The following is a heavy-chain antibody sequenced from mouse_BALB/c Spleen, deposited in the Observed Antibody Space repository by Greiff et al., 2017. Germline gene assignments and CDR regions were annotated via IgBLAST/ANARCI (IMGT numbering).Heavy chain of an antibody. CDR1: GFTFSSYT. V-gene: IGHV5-12-2*01. CDR2: ISNGGGST. J-gene: IGHJ3*01. D-gene: IGHD2-10*01. Sequence: EVMLVESGGGLVQPGGSLKLSCAASGFTFSSYTMSWVRQTPEKRLEWVAYISNGGGSTYYPDTVKGRFTISRDNAKNTLYLQMSSLKSEDTAMYYCARHAYYGNPAWFAYWGQGTLVTVSA. CDR3: ARHAYYGNPAWFAY.